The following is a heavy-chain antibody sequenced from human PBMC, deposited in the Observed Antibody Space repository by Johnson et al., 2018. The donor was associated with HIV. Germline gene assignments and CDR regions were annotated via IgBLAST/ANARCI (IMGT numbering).Heavy chain of an antibody. CDR1: GFTFSSYA. CDR3: AKGMGLSVGELSDAFHF. D-gene: IGHD3-10*01. CDR2: ISYDGSNK. Sequence: VESGGGVVQPGRSLRLSCAASGFTFSSYAMHWVRQAPGKGLEWVAVISYDGSNKYYADSVKRRFTISRDNSKNTLKLQMNSLRPEGTAVYYCAKGMGLSVGELSDAFHFWGLGTVVTVSS. J-gene: IGHJ3*01. V-gene: IGHV3-30*04.